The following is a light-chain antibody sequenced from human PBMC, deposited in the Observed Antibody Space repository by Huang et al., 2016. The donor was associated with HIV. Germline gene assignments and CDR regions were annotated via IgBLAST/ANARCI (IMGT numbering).Light chain of an antibody. Sequence: DIQMTQSPSSLSASVGDRVPITCRATQGIGNSFAWYTQKPGKAPRLLLYATSRLESGVPARFSGSGSGTHYTLTINTLQPEDIGSYYCQQYHTIPWTFGQGTKVEVK. V-gene: IGKV1-NL1*01. CDR1: QGIGNS. J-gene: IGKJ1*01. CDR2: ATS. CDR3: QQYHTIPWT.